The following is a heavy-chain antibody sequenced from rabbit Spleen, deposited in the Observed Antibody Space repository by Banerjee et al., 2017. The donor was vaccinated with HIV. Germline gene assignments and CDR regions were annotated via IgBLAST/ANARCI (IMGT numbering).Heavy chain of an antibody. Sequence: EQLEESGGGLVKPEGSLTLTCKASGVSLNDKDVMCWVRQAPGKGLEWISCITGSSSGFAYSATWAKGRFTCSKTSSTTVTLQMTSLTVADTATYFCARDTGSSFSSYGMDLWGPGTLVTVS. V-gene: IGHV1S45*01. J-gene: IGHJ6*01. D-gene: IGHD8-1*01. CDR2: ITGSSSGFA. CDR3: ARDTGSSFSSYGMDL. CDR1: GVSLNDKDV.